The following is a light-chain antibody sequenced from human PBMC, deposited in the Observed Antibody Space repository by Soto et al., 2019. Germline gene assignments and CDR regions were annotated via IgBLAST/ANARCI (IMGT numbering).Light chain of an antibody. CDR1: SSDVGIYNL. V-gene: IGLV2-23*01. CDR2: EGS. CDR3: CSYAGSSTGV. Sequence: QSALTQPASVSGSPGQSTTISCTGTSSDVGIYNLVSWYQQHPGKAPKLMIYEGSKRPSGVSNRFSGSKSGNTASLTISGLQAEDEADYYCCSYAGSSTGVFGGGTKVTVL. J-gene: IGLJ3*02.